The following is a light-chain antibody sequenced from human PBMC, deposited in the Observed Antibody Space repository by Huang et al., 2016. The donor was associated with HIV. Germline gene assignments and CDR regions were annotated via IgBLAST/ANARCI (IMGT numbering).Light chain of an antibody. V-gene: IGKV3-11*01. CDR3: QQRSDWPLT. CDR2: DTS. CDR1: QSVSSY. J-gene: IGKJ4*01. Sequence: EIALTQSPATLFLSPGERATLSCRASQSVSSYLAWYQQKPGQAPRLLIYDTSNRATGIPARFSGSGSGTDFTLTISSREPEDFAVYYCQQRSDWPLTFGGGTKVEIK.